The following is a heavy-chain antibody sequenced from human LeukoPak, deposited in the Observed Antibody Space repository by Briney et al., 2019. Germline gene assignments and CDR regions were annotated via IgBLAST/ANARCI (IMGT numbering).Heavy chain of an antibody. V-gene: IGHV3-30-3*02. D-gene: IGHD3-10*01. CDR3: AKSIWVAATSSWFSLDY. CDR1: GFSFRNYA. J-gene: IGHJ4*02. CDR2: ISLDGART. Sequence: GKSLRLSCAASGFSFRNYAMHWVRQAPGKGLEWVAVISLDGARTSYGDYVKGRFTISRDNSNNTLYLQMNSLRPEDTAVYYCAKSIWVAATSSWFSLDYWGQGTLVTVSS.